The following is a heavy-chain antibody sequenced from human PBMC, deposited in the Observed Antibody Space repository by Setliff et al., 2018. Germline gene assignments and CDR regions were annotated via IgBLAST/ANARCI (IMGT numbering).Heavy chain of an antibody. J-gene: IGHJ5*01. CDR1: GFTFSSYA. Sequence: GGSLRLSCAASGFTFSSYAMVWVRQAPGKGLQWVSGILGGGGNGGRGTIYADSVRGRFIISRDNSKNNLYLHMNSLRAEDTALYYCAKDRVPDNIWDFDSWGPGTLVTVSS. V-gene: IGHV3-23*01. CDR2: ILGGGGNGGRGT. CDR3: AKDRVPDNIWDFDS. D-gene: IGHD1-26*01.